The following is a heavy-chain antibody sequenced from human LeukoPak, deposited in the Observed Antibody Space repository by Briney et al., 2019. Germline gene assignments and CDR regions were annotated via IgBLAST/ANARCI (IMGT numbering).Heavy chain of an antibody. CDR2: IFYSGSA. V-gene: IGHV4-39*07. CDR1: GGSISSTIYH. CDR3: ARRNSDWYYFDY. Sequence: SETLSLTCTVSGGSISSTIYHWGWIGQPPGKGLEWIGTIFYSGSAYYNPSLKSRFIISVDTSKNQFSLRLNSVTAADAAVYYCARRNSDWYYFDYWGQGALVTVSS. D-gene: IGHD6-19*01. J-gene: IGHJ4*02.